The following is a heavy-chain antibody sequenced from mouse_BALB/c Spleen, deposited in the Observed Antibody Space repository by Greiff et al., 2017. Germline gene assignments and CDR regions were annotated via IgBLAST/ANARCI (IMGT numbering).Heavy chain of an antibody. CDR3: ARDDGSSPAWFAY. J-gene: IGHJ3*01. CDR2: ISTYYGDA. V-gene: IGHV1S137*01. CDR1: GYTFTDYA. Sequence: QVQLQQSGAELVRPGVSVKISCKGSGYTFTDYAMHWVKQSHAKSLEWIGVISTYYGDASYNQKFKGKATMTVDKSSSTAYMELARLTSEDSAIYSCARDDGSSPAWFAYWGQGTLVTVSA. D-gene: IGHD1-1*01.